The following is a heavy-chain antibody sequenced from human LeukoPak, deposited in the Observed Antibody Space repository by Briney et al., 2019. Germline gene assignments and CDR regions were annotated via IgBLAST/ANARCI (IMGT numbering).Heavy chain of an antibody. CDR1: GYSISSGYY. J-gene: IGHJ4*02. CDR2: IYHSGST. V-gene: IGHV4-38-2*02. CDR3: ARDGDYDILTGYYIGDDY. Sequence: SETLSLTCTVSGYSISSGYYWGWIRQPPGKGLEWIGSIYHSGSTYYNPSLKSRVTISVDTSKNQFSLKLSSVTAADTAVYYCARDGDYDILTGYYIGDDYWGQGTLVTVSS. D-gene: IGHD3-9*01.